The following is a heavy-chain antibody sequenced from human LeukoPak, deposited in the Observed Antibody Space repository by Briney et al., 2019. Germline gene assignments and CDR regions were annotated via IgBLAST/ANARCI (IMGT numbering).Heavy chain of an antibody. V-gene: IGHV3-21*01. Sequence: GGSLRLSCAASGFTFSSYSMNWVRQAPGKGLEWVSSISSSSSYIYYADSVKGRFTISRDNAKNSLYLQMNSLRAEDTAVYYCARDRDWRYFDRLLSEFDYWGQGTLVTVSS. CDR1: GFTFSSYS. CDR2: ISSSSSYI. D-gene: IGHD3-9*01. J-gene: IGHJ4*02. CDR3: ARDRDWRYFDRLLSEFDY.